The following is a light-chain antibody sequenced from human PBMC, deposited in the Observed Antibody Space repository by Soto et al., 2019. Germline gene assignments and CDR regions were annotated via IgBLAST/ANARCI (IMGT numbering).Light chain of an antibody. CDR3: QQYDRYSPT. Sequence: DIQMTQSPSTLSASVGDRVTITCRASQSVSNWLAWYQKKPGRAPKLLIYKASSLESGVPSRFSGRGSGTEFTLTISSLQPADSATYDCQQYDRYSPTVGQGTKVDIK. CDR2: KAS. V-gene: IGKV1-5*03. CDR1: QSVSNW. J-gene: IGKJ1*01.